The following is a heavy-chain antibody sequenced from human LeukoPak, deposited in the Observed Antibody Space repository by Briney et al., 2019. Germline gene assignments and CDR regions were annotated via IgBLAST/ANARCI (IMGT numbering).Heavy chain of an antibody. CDR3: ARVYCSSTSCYRAYYYGMDV. V-gene: IGHV1-18*01. J-gene: IGHJ6*02. Sequence: ASVKVSCKASGYTFTSYGTSWVRQAPGQGLEWMGWISAYNGNTNYAQKLQGRVTMTTDTSTSTAYMELRSLRSDDTAVYYCARVYCSSTSCYRAYYYGMDVWGQGTTVTVSS. D-gene: IGHD2-2*02. CDR1: GYTFTSYG. CDR2: ISAYNGNT.